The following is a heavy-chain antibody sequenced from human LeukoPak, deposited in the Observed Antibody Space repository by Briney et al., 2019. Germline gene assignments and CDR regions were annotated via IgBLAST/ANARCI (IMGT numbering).Heavy chain of an antibody. D-gene: IGHD3-22*01. Sequence: GGSLRLSCAASGFTFSSYSMNWVRQAPGKGLEWVSSISSSSSYIYYADSVKGRFTISRDNAKNSLYLQMNSLRAEDTAVYYCAKAQYYYDSSGFYPYDSWGQGTLVTVSS. CDR3: AKAQYYYDSSGFYPYDS. CDR2: ISSSSSYI. CDR1: GFTFSSYS. V-gene: IGHV3-21*04. J-gene: IGHJ4*02.